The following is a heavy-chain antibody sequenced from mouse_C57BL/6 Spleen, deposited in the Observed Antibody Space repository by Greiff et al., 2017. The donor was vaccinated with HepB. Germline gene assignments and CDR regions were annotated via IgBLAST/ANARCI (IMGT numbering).Heavy chain of an antibody. J-gene: IGHJ4*01. D-gene: IGHD1-1*01. CDR2: ISSGGSYT. V-gene: IGHV5-6*01. Sequence: VESGGDLVKPGGSLKLSCAASGFTFSSYGMSWVRQTPDKRLEWVATISSGGSYTYYPDSVKGRFTSSRDNAKNTRYLQMSSLKSEDTAMYYCARHSYVVYYDAMDYWGQGTSVTVSS. CDR3: ARHSYVVYYDAMDY. CDR1: GFTFSSYG.